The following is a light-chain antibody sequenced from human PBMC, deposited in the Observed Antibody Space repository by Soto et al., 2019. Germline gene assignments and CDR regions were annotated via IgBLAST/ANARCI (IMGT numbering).Light chain of an antibody. Sequence: EIVLTQSPGTLSLSPGERATLSCRASQSVTSSYLAWYQQKPGQAPRLLISGASSRATGIPDRFSGSGSGTDFTLTISRLEPEDFVVYYCQQYGSTPFTFGPGTKVYIK. J-gene: IGKJ3*01. CDR2: GAS. V-gene: IGKV3-20*01. CDR1: QSVTSSY. CDR3: QQYGSTPFT.